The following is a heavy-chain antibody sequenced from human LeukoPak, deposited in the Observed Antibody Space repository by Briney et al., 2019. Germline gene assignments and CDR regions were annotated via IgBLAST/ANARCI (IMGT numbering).Heavy chain of an antibody. CDR1: GFTFSSYA. D-gene: IGHD3-22*01. CDR2: ISGSGGST. CDR3: AKVVYDSSGYYFYY. Sequence: PGRSLRLSCAASGFTFSSYAMSWVRQAPGKGLEWVSAISGSGGSTYYADSVKGRFTISRDNSKNTLYLQMNSLRAEDTAVYYCAKVVYDSSGYYFYYWGQGTLVTVSS. J-gene: IGHJ4*02. V-gene: IGHV3-23*01.